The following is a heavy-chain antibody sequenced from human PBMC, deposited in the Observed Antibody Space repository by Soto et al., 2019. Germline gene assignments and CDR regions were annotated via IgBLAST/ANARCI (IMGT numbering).Heavy chain of an antibody. J-gene: IGHJ4*02. CDR3: VKDGEYSSSWSKFDY. V-gene: IGHV3-64D*08. CDR2: ISSNGGST. CDR1: GFTFSSYA. D-gene: IGHD6-13*01. Sequence: GGSLRLSCSASGFTFSSYAMHWVRQAPGKGLEYVSAISSNGGSTYYADSVKGRFTISRDNSKNTLYLQMSSLRAEDTAVYYCVKDGEYSSSWSKFDYWGQGTLVTVSS.